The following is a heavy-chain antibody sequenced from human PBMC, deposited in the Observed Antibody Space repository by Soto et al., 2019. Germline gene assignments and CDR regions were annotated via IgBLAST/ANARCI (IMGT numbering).Heavy chain of an antibody. CDR1: GFTFSNAW. D-gene: IGHD2-2*01. CDR2: IKSKTDGGTT. Sequence: GGSLRLSCAASGFTFSNAWMSWVRQAPGKGLEWVGRIKSKTDGGTTDYAAPVKGRFTISRDDSKNTLYLQMNSLKTEDTAVYYCTTRSSIQYRLWDFDYWGQGTLVTVSS. V-gene: IGHV3-15*01. CDR3: TTRSSIQYRLWDFDY. J-gene: IGHJ4*02.